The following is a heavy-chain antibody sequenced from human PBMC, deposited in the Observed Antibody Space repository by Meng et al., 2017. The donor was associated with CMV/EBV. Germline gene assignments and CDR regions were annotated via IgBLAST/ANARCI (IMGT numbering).Heavy chain of an antibody. J-gene: IGHJ6*02. Sequence: ASVKVSCKASGYTFTSYGISWVRQAPGQGLEWMGWISAYNGNTNYAQKLQGRVTMTTDTSTSTAYMELRSLRSDDTAVYYCARERQQLDPPYYYYYGMDVWGQGTTVTV. CDR3: ARERQQLDPPYYYYYGMDV. CDR2: ISAYNGNT. D-gene: IGHD6-13*01. CDR1: GYTFTSYG. V-gene: IGHV1-18*01.